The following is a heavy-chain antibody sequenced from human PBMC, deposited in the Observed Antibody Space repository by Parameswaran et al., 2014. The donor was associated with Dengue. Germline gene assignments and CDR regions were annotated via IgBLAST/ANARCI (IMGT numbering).Heavy chain of an antibody. CDR2: ISGSGGST. J-gene: IGHJ6*02. Sequence: WIRSPTGRGWTRVSSISGSGGSTFYADSVKGRFTISRDNSKNTLYLQMNGLRGEDTAAYYCAKSVESYYHYAMDVWGQGTTVTVSS. D-gene: IGHD5-24*01. CDR3: AKSVESYYHYAMDV. V-gene: IGHV3-23*01.